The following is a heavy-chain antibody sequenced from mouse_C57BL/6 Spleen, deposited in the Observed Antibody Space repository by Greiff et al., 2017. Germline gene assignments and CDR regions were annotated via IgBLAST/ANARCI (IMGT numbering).Heavy chain of an antibody. D-gene: IGHD2-5*01. Sequence: EVKLMESGGGLVKPGGSLKLSCAASGFTFSRYTMSWVRQTPEKRLEWVATISGGGGNTYYPDSVKGRFTISRDNAKNTLYLQMSSLRSEDTALYYCARQKSNYYAMDYWGQGTSVTVSS. CDR3: ARQKSNYYAMDY. J-gene: IGHJ4*01. CDR2: ISGGGGNT. V-gene: IGHV5-9*01. CDR1: GFTFSRYT.